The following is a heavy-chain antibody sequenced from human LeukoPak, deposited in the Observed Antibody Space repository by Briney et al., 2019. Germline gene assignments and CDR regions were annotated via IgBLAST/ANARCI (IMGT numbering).Heavy chain of an antibody. J-gene: IGHJ4*02. CDR1: XXXXSSYA. D-gene: IGHD2-2*02. Sequence: GRSLRLSCAASXXXXSSYAMHWVRQAXGXGLEWVAVISYDGCNKYYADSVKGRFTISRDNSKNTLYLQMNSLRAEDTAVYYCARDPLNAHCSSTSCYTLWYWGQGTLVTVSS. V-gene: IGHV3-30-3*01. CDR3: ARDPLNAHCSSTSCYTLWY. CDR2: ISYDGCNK.